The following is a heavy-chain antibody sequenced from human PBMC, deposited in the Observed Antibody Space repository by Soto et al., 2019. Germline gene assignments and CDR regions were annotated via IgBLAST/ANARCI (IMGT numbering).Heavy chain of an antibody. CDR1: GGSFSGYY. CDR2: INHSGST. Sequence: SETLSLTCAVYGGSFSGYYWSWIRQPPGKGLEWIGEINHSGSTNYNPSLKSRVTISVDTSKNQFSLKLSSVTAADTAVYYCARSSRITIFGVVIEPYYYYYGMDVWGQGTTVTVSS. CDR3: ARSSRITIFGVVIEPYYYYYGMDV. J-gene: IGHJ6*02. V-gene: IGHV4-34*01. D-gene: IGHD3-3*01.